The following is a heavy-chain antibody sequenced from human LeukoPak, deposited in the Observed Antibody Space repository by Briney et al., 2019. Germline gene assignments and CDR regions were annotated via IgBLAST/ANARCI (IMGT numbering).Heavy chain of an antibody. CDR1: GSSITSTYY. J-gene: IGHJ4*02. D-gene: IGHD3-10*02. CDR2: VFQLQTVRT. V-gene: IGHV4-38-2*02. Sequence: SETLSLTCTVSGSSITSTYYWAWFRQPPGKGLEWIATVFQLQTVRTFNNPSLESRVTMSLDTSQNQFSLNLTSVTAADTALYFCARVRNVPKLIDSWGQGTLVTVSS. CDR3: ARVRNVPKLIDS.